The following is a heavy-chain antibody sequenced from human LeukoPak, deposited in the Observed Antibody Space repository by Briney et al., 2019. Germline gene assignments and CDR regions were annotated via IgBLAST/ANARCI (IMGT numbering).Heavy chain of an antibody. J-gene: IGHJ6*03. CDR3: ARDSYYYDSRGYYPYYYYYYMDV. CDR2: ISYDGNNR. V-gene: IGHV3-30-3*01. Sequence: GGSLRLSCAASGFTCSSYAIHWVRQAPGKGLEWVAVISYDGNNRYFAESVKGRFTISRDSSKNTLYLQMSSLRAEDTAVYYCARDSYYYDSRGYYPYYYYYYMDVWGKGTTVTVSS. D-gene: IGHD3-22*01. CDR1: GFTCSSYA.